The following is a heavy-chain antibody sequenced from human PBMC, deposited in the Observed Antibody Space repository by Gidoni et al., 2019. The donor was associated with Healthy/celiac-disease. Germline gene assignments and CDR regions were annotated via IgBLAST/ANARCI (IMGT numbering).Heavy chain of an antibody. CDR2: IKQDGSEK. CDR3: ARRIAVAGYNDAFDI. V-gene: IGHV3-7*01. CDR1: GFTFSSYW. D-gene: IGHD6-19*01. Sequence: EVQLVESGGGLVQPGGSLRLSCAASGFTFSSYWMSWVRQAPGKGLEWVANIKQDGSEKYYVDSVKGRFTISRDNAKNSLYLQMNSLRAEDTAVYYCARRIAVAGYNDAFDIWGQGTMVTVSS. J-gene: IGHJ3*02.